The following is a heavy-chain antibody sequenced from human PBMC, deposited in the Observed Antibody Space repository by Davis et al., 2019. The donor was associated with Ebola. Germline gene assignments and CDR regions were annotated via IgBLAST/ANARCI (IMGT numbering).Heavy chain of an antibody. CDR3: VGDGSSTSSDY. J-gene: IGHJ4*02. Sequence: GESLKISCAASGFTFYNYAMSWVRQAPGKGLEWVSAITGSGSSTYYADSVRGRFTISRDNAKNTLYLQMNSLRAEDTAVYYCVGDGSSTSSDYWGQGTLVTVSS. CDR2: ITGSGSST. D-gene: IGHD6-6*01. V-gene: IGHV3-23*01. CDR1: GFTFYNYA.